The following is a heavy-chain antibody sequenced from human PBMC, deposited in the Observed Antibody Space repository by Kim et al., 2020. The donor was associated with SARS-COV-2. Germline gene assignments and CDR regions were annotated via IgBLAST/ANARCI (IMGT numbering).Heavy chain of an antibody. V-gene: IGHV4-61*01. D-gene: IGHD3-3*01. CDR1: GGSVSSGSYF. J-gene: IGHJ4*02. Sequence: SETLSLTCTVSGGSVSSGSYFWSWIRQPPGKGLEWIGYIYYSGNTNHNPSLKSRVTMSVDTSKNQFSVKLRSVTAADTAVYYRARAPNDFWSGYPYYFDYWGQRTLVTVSS. CDR3: ARAPNDFWSGYPYYFDY. CDR2: IYYSGNT.